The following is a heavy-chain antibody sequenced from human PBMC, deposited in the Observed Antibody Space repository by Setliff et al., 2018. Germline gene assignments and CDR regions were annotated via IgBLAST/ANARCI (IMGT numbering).Heavy chain of an antibody. CDR3: ARATLTIFGVVTPFDY. V-gene: IGHV3-48*01. CDR1: GFTFSSYS. CDR2: ISSSSSTI. Sequence: LRLSCAASGFTFSSYSMNWVRQAPGKGLEGVSYISSSSSTIYYADSVKGRFTISRDNAKNSLYLQMNSLRAEDTAVYYCARATLTIFGVVTPFDYWGQGTLVTVSS. J-gene: IGHJ4*02. D-gene: IGHD3-3*01.